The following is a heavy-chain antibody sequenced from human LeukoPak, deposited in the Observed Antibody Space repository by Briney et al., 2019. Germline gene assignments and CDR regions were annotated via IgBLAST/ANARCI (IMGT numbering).Heavy chain of an antibody. Sequence: ASVKVSCKASGYTFTGYYMHWVRQAPGQGLEWMGWINPNSGGTNYAQKFQGRVTMTRDTSISTAYMELSRLRSDDTAVYYCARNRPLHEEDAFDIWGQGTMVTVSS. J-gene: IGHJ3*02. CDR3: ARNRPLHEEDAFDI. V-gene: IGHV1-2*02. D-gene: IGHD5-24*01. CDR1: GYTFTGYY. CDR2: INPNSGGT.